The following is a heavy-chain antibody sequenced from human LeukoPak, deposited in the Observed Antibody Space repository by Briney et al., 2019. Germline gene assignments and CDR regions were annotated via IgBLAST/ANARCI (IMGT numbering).Heavy chain of an antibody. D-gene: IGHD6-19*01. CDR2: INHSGST. CDR1: GGSFSGYY. V-gene: IGHV4-34*01. Sequence: SETLSLTCAVYGGSFSGYYWSWIRQPPGKGLEWIGEINHSGSTNYNPSLKSRVTISVDTSKNQFSLQLNSVTPEDTAVYYCARGGRANSSGWYVFFYYMDVWGKGTTVTISS. CDR3: ARGGRANSSGWYVFFYYMDV. J-gene: IGHJ6*03.